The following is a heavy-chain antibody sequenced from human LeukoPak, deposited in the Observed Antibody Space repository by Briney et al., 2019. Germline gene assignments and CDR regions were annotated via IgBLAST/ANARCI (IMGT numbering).Heavy chain of an antibody. CDR2: ISGSSGNI. D-gene: IGHD6-13*01. CDR3: AREKIPALVFDP. CDR1: GFPFSSYE. Sequence: GGSLRLSCAASGFPFSSYEMHWLRQAPGKGLEWVAHISGSSGNILYSDSVKGRFSVSRDNANNVLYLQMNSLRVEDTAVYYCAREKIPALVFDPWGQGHLVAVSP. J-gene: IGHJ5*02. V-gene: IGHV3-48*03.